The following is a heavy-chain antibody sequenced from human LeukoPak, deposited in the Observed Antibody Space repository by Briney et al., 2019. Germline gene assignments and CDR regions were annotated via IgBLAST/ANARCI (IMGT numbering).Heavy chain of an antibody. CDR3: ARDRVAYSSSSGFGY. J-gene: IGHJ4*02. D-gene: IGHD6-6*01. CDR1: GGSIFSYY. V-gene: IGHV4-4*07. CDR2: IYTSGST. Sequence: SETLSLTCTVSGGSIFSYYWSWIRQPAGKGLEWIGRIYTSGSTNYNPSLKSRVTMSVDTSKNQFSLKLSSVTAADTAVYYCARDRVAYSSSSGFGYWGQGTLVTVSS.